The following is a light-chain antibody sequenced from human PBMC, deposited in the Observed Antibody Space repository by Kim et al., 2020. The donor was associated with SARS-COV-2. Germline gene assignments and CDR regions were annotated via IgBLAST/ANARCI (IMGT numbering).Light chain of an antibody. CDR3: QQYHSYPIT. V-gene: IGKV1-16*02. Sequence: DIQMTQSPSSVSASVGDRVTITCRASQDISNHLAWFQQTPGKAPKSLIYGASSLQSGVPSNFSGSGSGTDFTLTINKLQPEDFATYYCQQYHSYPITFGGGTKVDIK. CDR2: GAS. CDR1: QDISNH. J-gene: IGKJ4*01.